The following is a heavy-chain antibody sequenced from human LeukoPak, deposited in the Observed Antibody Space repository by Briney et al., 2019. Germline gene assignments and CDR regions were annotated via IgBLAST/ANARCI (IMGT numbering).Heavy chain of an antibody. CDR2: IYYSGST. CDR3: ARRGPHVPYYYGSGPNWFDA. Sequence: SETLSLTGTVSGGSISSSSYYWGWIRQPPGKGLEWIGSIYYSGSTYYNPSLKSRVTISVDTSKNQFSLKLSSVTAADTAVYYCARRGPHVPYYYGSGPNWFDAWGQGTLVTVSA. CDR1: GGSISSSSYY. D-gene: IGHD3-10*01. V-gene: IGHV4-39*01. J-gene: IGHJ5*02.